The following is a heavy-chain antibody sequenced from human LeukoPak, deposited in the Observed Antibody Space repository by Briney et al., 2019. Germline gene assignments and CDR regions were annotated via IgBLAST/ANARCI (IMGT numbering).Heavy chain of an antibody. Sequence: SVKVSCKASGGTFSSYAISWVRQAPGQGLEWMGRIIPILGIANYAQKFQGRVTITADKSTSTAYMELSSLRSEDTAVYYCAREGGINYYGSGSYYEGYNWFDPWGQGTLVTVSP. D-gene: IGHD3-10*01. V-gene: IGHV1-69*04. CDR1: GGTFSSYA. CDR2: IIPILGIA. J-gene: IGHJ5*02. CDR3: AREGGINYYGSGSYYEGYNWFDP.